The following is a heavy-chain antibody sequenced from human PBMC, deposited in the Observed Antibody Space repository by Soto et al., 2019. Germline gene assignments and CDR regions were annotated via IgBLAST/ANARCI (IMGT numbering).Heavy chain of an antibody. J-gene: IGHJ5*02. CDR2: INHSGST. CDR1: GGSFSGYY. CDR3: ARVDVAEECWFDP. Sequence: SETLSLTCAVYGGSFSGYYWSWIRQPPGKGLEWIGEINHSGSTNYNPSLKSRVTISVDTSKNQFSLKLSSVTAADTAVYYCARVDVAEECWFDPWGQGTLVTVSS. D-gene: IGHD5-12*01. V-gene: IGHV4-34*01.